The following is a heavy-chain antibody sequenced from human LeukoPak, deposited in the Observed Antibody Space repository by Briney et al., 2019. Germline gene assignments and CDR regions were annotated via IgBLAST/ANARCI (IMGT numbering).Heavy chain of an antibody. D-gene: IGHD2-15*01. CDR2: MYYSGGT. J-gene: IGHJ6*03. CDR1: GGSISSSNHY. CDR3: AKEEGYCSDDSCWSTYYMDV. V-gene: IGHV4-39*01. Sequence: SETLSLTCSVSGGSISSSNHYWGWIRQPPGKGLEWIGTMYYSGGTYYNPSLVSRITMSVDTSKNQFSLKLNSVTAADTAVYYCAKEEGYCSDDSCWSTYYMDVWGKGTTVTVSS.